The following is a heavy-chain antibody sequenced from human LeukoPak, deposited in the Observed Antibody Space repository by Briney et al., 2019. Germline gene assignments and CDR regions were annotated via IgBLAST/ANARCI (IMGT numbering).Heavy chain of an antibody. J-gene: IGHJ4*02. V-gene: IGHV4-34*01. CDR2: INHSGST. D-gene: IGHD4-11*01. Sequence: SETLSLTCAVYGGSFSGYYWSWIRQPPGKGLEWIGEINHSGSTNYNPSLKSRVTTSVDTSKNQFSLNLSSVTAADTAFYYCARETTGLARYFDYWGQGTLVTVSS. CDR3: ARETTGLARYFDY. CDR1: GGSFSGYY.